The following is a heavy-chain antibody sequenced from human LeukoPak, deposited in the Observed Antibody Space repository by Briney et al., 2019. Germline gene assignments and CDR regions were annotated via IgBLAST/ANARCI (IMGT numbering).Heavy chain of an antibody. CDR3: ARDQRITPTHRFQH. CDR1: GFTFSNYG. CDR2: INPNSGGT. D-gene: IGHD2-15*01. J-gene: IGHJ1*01. Sequence: GGSLKLSCAASGFTFSNYGMHWVRQAPGQGLEWMGWINPNSGGTNYAQKFQGRVTMTRDTSISTAYMELSRLRSDDTAVYYCARDQRITPTHRFQHWGQGTLVTVSS. V-gene: IGHV1-2*02.